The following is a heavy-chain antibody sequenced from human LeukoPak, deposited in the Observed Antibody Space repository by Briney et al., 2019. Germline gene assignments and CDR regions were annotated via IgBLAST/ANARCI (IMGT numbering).Heavy chain of an antibody. CDR2: ISSSSSTI. CDR3: ARDFLGYYYDSSGSFDY. CDR1: GFTFSSYS. D-gene: IGHD3-22*01. V-gene: IGHV3-48*04. Sequence: PGGSLRLSCAPSGFTFSSYSMNWVRQAPGKGLEGVSYISSSSSTIYYADSVKGRFTISRDNAKNPLYLQVNSLRAEETAVYYCARDFLGYYYDSSGSFDYWGQGTLVTVSS. J-gene: IGHJ4*02.